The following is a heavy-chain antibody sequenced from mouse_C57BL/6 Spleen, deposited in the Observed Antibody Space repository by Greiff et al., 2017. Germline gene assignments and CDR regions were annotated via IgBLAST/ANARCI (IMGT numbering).Heavy chain of an antibody. V-gene: IGHV1-7*01. CDR2: INPSSGYT. CDR3: ARDGYPV. J-gene: IGHJ2*01. D-gene: IGHD2-3*01. Sequence: QVQLKESGAELAKPGASVKLSCKASGYTFTSYWLHWVKQRPGQGLEWIGYINPSSGYTKYNQKFKDKATLTVDKSSSTAYMQLSSLTYEGSAVYYWARDGYPVWGQGTTLTVSS. CDR1: GYTFTSYW.